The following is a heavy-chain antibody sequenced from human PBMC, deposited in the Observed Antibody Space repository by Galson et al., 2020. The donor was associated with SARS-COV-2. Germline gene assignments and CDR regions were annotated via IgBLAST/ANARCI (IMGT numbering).Heavy chain of an antibody. Sequence: PGGSLRLSCAASGFTFSSYGMHWVRQAPGMGLEWVAVIWYDGSNKYYADSVKGRFTISRDNSKNTLYLQMNSLRAEDTAVYYCARDLVGDYGDYGLDAFDIWGQGTMVTVSS. J-gene: IGHJ3*02. CDR1: GFTFSSYG. CDR3: ARDLVGDYGDYGLDAFDI. CDR2: IWYDGSNK. D-gene: IGHD4-17*01. V-gene: IGHV3-33*01.